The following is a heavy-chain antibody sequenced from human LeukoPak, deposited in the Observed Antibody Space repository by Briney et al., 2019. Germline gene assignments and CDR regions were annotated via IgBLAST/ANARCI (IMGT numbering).Heavy chain of an antibody. V-gene: IGHV4-39*01. Sequence: PSETLSLTCTVSGGSISSSSYYWGWIRQPPGKGLEWIGSIYYSGSTYYNPSLKSRVTISVDTSKNQFSLKLRSVTAADTAVYYCARSRVYASGSTDPTTFRSRVGSPFDYWGQGTLVTVSS. CDR3: ARSRVYASGSTDPTTFRSRVGSPFDY. CDR1: GGSISSSSYY. CDR2: IYYSGST. D-gene: IGHD3-10*01. J-gene: IGHJ4*02.